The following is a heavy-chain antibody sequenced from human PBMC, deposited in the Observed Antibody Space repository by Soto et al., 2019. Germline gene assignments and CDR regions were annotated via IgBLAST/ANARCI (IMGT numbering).Heavy chain of an antibody. D-gene: IGHD6-13*01. Sequence: GGSLRLSCVASGFTFSGYGMHWVRQAPGKGLEWVAVMSNDGSNKYYADSVKDRFTISRDNSKNMLYLQMNSLRTEDTAVYYCARWLHSSSWYVLPNWGQGTLVTVSS. J-gene: IGHJ4*02. CDR2: MSNDGSNK. CDR1: GFTFSGYG. V-gene: IGHV3-30*03. CDR3: ARWLHSSSWYVLPN.